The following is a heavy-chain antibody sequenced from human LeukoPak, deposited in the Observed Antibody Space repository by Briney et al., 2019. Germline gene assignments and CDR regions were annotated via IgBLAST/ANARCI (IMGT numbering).Heavy chain of an antibody. CDR2: ISGSGGST. CDR1: GFTFSSYA. V-gene: IGHV3-23*01. J-gene: IGHJ4*02. CDR3: AKDSKEDTMIVVVITFYDY. D-gene: IGHD3-22*01. Sequence: GGSLRLSCAASGFTFSSYAMSWVRQAPGKGLEWVSAISGSGGSTYYADSVKGRSTISRDNSKNTLYLQMNSLRAEDTAVYYCAKDSKEDTMIVVVITFYDYWGQGTLVTVSS.